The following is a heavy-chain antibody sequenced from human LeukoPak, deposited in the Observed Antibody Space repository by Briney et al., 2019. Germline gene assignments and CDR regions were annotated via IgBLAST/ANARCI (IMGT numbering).Heavy chain of an antibody. V-gene: IGHV1-46*01. CDR2: INPSGGST. CDR1: GYTFTSYY. D-gene: IGHD6-13*01. CDR3: ARDILRGGAAAGRFDY. J-gene: IGHJ4*02. Sequence: ASVKVSCKASGYTFTSYYMHWVRQAPGQGLEWMGIINPSGGSTSYAQKFQGRVTMTRDTSTSTVYMELSSLRSEDTAVYYCARDILRGGAAAGRFDYWGQGTLVTVSS.